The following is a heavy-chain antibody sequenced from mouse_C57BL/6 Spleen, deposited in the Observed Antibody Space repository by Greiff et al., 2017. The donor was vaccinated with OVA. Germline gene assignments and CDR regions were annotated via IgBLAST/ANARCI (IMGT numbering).Heavy chain of an antibody. V-gene: IGHV5-16*01. CDR2: INYDGSST. J-gene: IGHJ2*01. CDR1: GFTFSDYY. Sequence: EVKVEESEGGLVQPGSSMKLSCTASGFTFSDYYMAWVRQVPEKGLEWVANINYDGSSTYYLDSLKSRFIISRDNAKNILYLQMSSLKSEDTATYYCARVIYDGYYYFDYWGQGTTLTVSS. CDR3: ARVIYDGYYYFDY. D-gene: IGHD2-3*01.